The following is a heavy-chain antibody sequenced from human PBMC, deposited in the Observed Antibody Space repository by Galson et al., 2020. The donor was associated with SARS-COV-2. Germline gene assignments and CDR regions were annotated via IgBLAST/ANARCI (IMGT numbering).Heavy chain of an antibody. V-gene: IGHV4-34*01. J-gene: IGHJ4*02. CDR3: ARGNRDINMILVVITAVNYHFDG. D-gene: IGHD3-22*01. CDR2: VHHSGTT. Sequence: SETLSLTCAVYGGSFSDYYWTWIRQPPGTGLEWIGAVHHSGTTKYHSSLKSRVTISVDTSKNQFSLKLSSVTAADTAVYYCARGNRDINMILVVITAVNYHFDGWGQGTLVTVAS. CDR1: GGSFSDYY.